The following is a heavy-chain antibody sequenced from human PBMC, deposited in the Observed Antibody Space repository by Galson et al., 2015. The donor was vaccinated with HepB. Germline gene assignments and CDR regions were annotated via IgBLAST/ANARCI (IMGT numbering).Heavy chain of an antibody. J-gene: IGHJ4*02. CDR2: ITGSGDST. CDR1: GFTFSNNA. V-gene: IGHV3-23*01. D-gene: IGHD3-22*01. Sequence: SLRLSCAASGFTFSNNAMSWVRQTPGKGLEWVSAITGSGDSTFYADSVKGRFTISRDNSKNTLYLQMNSLRAEDTAVYYCAKDPYYDSSGYYPFDYWGQGTLVTVSS. CDR3: AKDPYYDSSGYYPFDY.